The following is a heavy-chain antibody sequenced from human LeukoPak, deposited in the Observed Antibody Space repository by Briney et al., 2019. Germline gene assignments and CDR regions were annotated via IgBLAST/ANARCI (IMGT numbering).Heavy chain of an antibody. CDR3: TFVPAAQYYYYGMDV. D-gene: IGHD2-2*01. CDR2: ISGSGGST. CDR1: GFTFSSYA. Sequence: GGSLRLSCAASGFTFSSYAMSWVRQAPGKGLEWVSAISGSGGSTYYADSVKGRFTISRDNSKNTLYLQMNSLRAEDTAVYYCTFVPAAQYYYYGMDVWGKGTTVTVSS. J-gene: IGHJ6*04. V-gene: IGHV3-23*01.